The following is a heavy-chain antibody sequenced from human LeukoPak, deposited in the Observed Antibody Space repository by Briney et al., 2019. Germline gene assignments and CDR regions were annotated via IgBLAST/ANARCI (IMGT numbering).Heavy chain of an antibody. D-gene: IGHD6-13*01. V-gene: IGHV1-18*01. CDR3: YIAAAGTLDY. CDR2: ISAYNGNT. CDR1: GYTFTSYG. J-gene: IGHJ4*02. Sequence: ASVKVSCKASGYTFTSYGISWVRQAPGQGLEWMGWISAYNGNTNYAQKLQGRVTMTRDTSTSTVYMELSSLRSEDTAVYYCYIAAAGTLDYWGQGTLVTVSS.